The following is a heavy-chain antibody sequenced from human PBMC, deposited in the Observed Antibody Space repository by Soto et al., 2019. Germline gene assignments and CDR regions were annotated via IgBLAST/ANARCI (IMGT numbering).Heavy chain of an antibody. CDR1: GFNFPAYA. Sequence: SGGSLRLSCAASGFNFPAYAMNWVRQAPGKGLQWVSGLGEGGAKKYYADSVRGRFTISRDDSRSTLYLQMNSLRAEDMAVYYSARDLGRIEEGIAYYYDYWGQGTQVTVSS. CDR3: ARDLGRIEEGIAYYYDY. V-gene: IGHV3-23*01. D-gene: IGHD3-16*01. CDR2: LGEGGAKK. J-gene: IGHJ4*02.